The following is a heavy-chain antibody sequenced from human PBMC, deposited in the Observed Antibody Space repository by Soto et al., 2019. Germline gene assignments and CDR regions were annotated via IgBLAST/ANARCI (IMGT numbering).Heavy chain of an antibody. Sequence: ASVKVSCKASGGTFSSYAISWVRQAPGQGLKWMGGIIPIFGTANYAQKFQGRVTITADESTSTAYMELSSLRSEDTAVYYCARGGRPDYDILTGYQLPYYYYGMDVWGQGTAVTVSS. D-gene: IGHD3-9*01. CDR1: GGTFSSYA. V-gene: IGHV1-69*13. J-gene: IGHJ6*02. CDR2: IIPIFGTA. CDR3: ARGGRPDYDILTGYQLPYYYYGMDV.